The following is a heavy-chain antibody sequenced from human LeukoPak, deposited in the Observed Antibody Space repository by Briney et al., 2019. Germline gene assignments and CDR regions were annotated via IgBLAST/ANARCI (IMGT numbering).Heavy chain of an antibody. CDR1: GFSVSNTY. V-gene: IGHV3-53*01. J-gene: IGHJ4*02. Sequence: GGSLRLSCAASGFSVSNTYMSCVRQAPGKGLEWVSIIYSGGNTYYADSVKGRFTISRDNSKNTLYLQMNRLRPEDTAVYYCARGTVTAPDYWGQGTLVTVSS. D-gene: IGHD2-21*02. CDR2: IYSGGNT. CDR3: ARGTVTAPDY.